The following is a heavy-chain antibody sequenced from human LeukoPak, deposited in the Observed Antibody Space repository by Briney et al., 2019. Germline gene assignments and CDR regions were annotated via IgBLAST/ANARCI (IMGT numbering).Heavy chain of an antibody. CDR3: ARRITMVRGIYYFDY. J-gene: IGHJ4*02. CDR2: ISSSSSYI. V-gene: IGHV3-21*01. D-gene: IGHD3-10*01. Sequence: GGSLRLSCATSGFTFSSYSMNWVRQAPGKGLEWVSSISSSSSYIYYADSVKGRLTISRDDAKNSLYLQMNSLRAEDTAVYYCARRITMVRGIYYFDYWGQGTLVTVSS. CDR1: GFTFSSYS.